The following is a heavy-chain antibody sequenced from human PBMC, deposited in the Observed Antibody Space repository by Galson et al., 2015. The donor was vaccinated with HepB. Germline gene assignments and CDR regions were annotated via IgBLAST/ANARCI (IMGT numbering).Heavy chain of an antibody. V-gene: IGHV1-2*06. CDR1: GYTFTGYY. CDR3: ARDSRDCSSTSCYSY. J-gene: IGHJ4*02. CDR2: INPNSGGT. D-gene: IGHD2-2*02. Sequence: SVKVSCKASGYTFTGYYMHWVRQAPGQGLEWMGRINPNSGGTNYAQKFQGRVTMTRDTSISTAYMELSRLRSDDTAVYYCARDSRDCSSTSCYSYWGQGTLVTVSS.